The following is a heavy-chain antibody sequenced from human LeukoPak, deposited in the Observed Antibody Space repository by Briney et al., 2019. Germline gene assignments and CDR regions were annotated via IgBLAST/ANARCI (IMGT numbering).Heavy chain of an antibody. J-gene: IGHJ5*02. CDR2: INHSGST. Sequence: SETLSLTCAVYGGSFSGYYWSWIRQPPGKGLEWIGEINHSGSTNYNPSLKSRVTISVDTSKNQFSLKLSSVTAADTAVYYCARGQRGYSYAINWFDPWGQGTLVTVSS. CDR3: ARGQRGYSYAINWFDP. V-gene: IGHV4-34*01. D-gene: IGHD5-18*01. CDR1: GGSFSGYY.